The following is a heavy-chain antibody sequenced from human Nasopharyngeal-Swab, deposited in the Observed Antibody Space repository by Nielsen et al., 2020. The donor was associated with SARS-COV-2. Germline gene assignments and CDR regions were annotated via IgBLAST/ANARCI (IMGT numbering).Heavy chain of an antibody. V-gene: IGHV4-59*01. CDR2: VYYTGST. Sequence: SETLSLTCTVSGGSISSFYWTWMRQPPGKGLEWIGYVYYTGSTRYNPSLKSRLPISVDTSKNQFTRKLTYMTAADTAVYFCARAPHYTSGWYQFDTWGQGTLVSVSS. J-gene: IGHJ5*02. CDR1: GGSISSFY. D-gene: IGHD6-19*01. CDR3: ARAPHYTSGWYQFDT.